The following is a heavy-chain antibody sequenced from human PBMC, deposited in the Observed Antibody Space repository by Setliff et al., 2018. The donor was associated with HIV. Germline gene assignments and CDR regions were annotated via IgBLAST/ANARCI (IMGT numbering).Heavy chain of an antibody. CDR2: ITSNGGRT. D-gene: IGHD2-15*01. J-gene: IGHJ4*02. Sequence: GGSLRLSCAASGFTFNNNGMSWVRQAPGKGLEWVSGITSNGGRTGYADSVKGRFTISRDNAKNSLYLQMNSLRVEDTAMYYCARGAGTVDYSCCFDLWGQGTLVTVSS. CDR3: ARGAGTVDYSCCFDL. V-gene: IGHV3-20*04. CDR1: GFTFNNNG.